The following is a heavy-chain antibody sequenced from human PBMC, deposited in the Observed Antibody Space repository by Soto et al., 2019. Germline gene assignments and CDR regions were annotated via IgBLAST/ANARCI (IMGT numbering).Heavy chain of an antibody. V-gene: IGHV4-28*01. Sequence: TSETLSLTCAVSGYSISSSNWWGWIRQPPGKGLEWIGYIYYSGSTYYNPSLKSRVTMSVDTSKNQFSLKLSSVTAVDTAVYYCARTPRFLEWFPRLSYYMDVWCKRTTVTVSS. D-gene: IGHD3-3*01. CDR1: GYSISSSNW. CDR3: ARTPRFLEWFPRLSYYMDV. CDR2: IYYSGST. J-gene: IGHJ6*03.